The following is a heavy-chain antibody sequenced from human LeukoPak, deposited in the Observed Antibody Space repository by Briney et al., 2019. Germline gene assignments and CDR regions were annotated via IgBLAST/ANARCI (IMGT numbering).Heavy chain of an antibody. CDR2: MNPNSGNT. J-gene: IGHJ4*02. CDR3: ARGSTYYDFWSGYYISPYYFDY. V-gene: IGHV1-8*01. D-gene: IGHD3-3*01. CDR1: GYTFTSYD. Sequence: ASVKVYCKASGYTFTSYDINWVRQATGQGLEWMGWMNPNSGNTGYAQKFQGRVTMTRNTSISTAYMELSSLRSEDTAVYYCARGSTYYDFWSGYYISPYYFDYWGQGTLVIVSS.